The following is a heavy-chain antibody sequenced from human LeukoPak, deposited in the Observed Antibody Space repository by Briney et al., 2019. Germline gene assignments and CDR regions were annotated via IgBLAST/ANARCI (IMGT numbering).Heavy chain of an antibody. V-gene: IGHV1-69*13. J-gene: IGHJ3*02. CDR2: IIPIFGTA. Sequence: GASVKVSCKASGGTFSSYAISWVRQATGQGLEWMGGIIPIFGTANYAQKFQGRVTITADESTSTAYMELSSLGSEDTAVYYCVKVPDYDFWSGFDIWGQGTMVTVSS. CDR1: GGTFSSYA. D-gene: IGHD3-3*01. CDR3: VKVPDYDFWSGFDI.